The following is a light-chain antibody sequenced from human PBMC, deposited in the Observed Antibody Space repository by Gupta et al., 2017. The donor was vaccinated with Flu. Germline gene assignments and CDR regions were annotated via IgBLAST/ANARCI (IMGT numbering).Light chain of an antibody. CDR1: HSVGYK. CDR3: QQYNEWPPWS. Sequence: EILLTQYPVTLYVSPGERATLSCRASHSVGYKLAWYQQTPGQSPRLLVHTTSIRAVGTPARFSGGGSGTDFALTIANVQFEDFATYYCQQYNEWPPWSFGQGTKVE. V-gene: IGKV3D-15*03. J-gene: IGKJ2*04. CDR2: TTS.